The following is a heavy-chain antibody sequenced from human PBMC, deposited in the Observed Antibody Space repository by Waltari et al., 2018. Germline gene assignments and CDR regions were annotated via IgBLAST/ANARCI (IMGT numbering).Heavy chain of an antibody. D-gene: IGHD5-18*01. Sequence: EVQLVESGGGLVQPGGSLRLSGAASGFTFSSYWMSWVRQAPGKGLEWVANIKQDGSEKNYVDSVKGRFTISRDNANNSLYLQMSSLRAEDTAVYYCARGRTWIQFRSWGQGTLVTVSS. CDR2: IKQDGSEK. CDR3: ARGRTWIQFRS. V-gene: IGHV3-7*01. CDR1: GFTFSSYW. J-gene: IGHJ5*02.